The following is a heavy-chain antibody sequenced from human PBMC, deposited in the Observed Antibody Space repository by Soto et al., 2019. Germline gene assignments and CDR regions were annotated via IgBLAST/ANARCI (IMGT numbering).Heavy chain of an antibody. CDR1: GGSISSGGYY. CDR3: ARGLLLEWLSGGMDV. D-gene: IGHD3-3*01. CDR2: IYYSGST. V-gene: IGHV4-31*03. J-gene: IGHJ6*02. Sequence: QVQLQESGPGLVKPSQTLSLTCTVSGGSISSGGYYWSWIRQHPGKGLEWIGYIYYSGSTYYNPSLKSRVTISVVTSKNQFSLKLSSVTAADTAVYYCARGLLLEWLSGGMDVWGQGTTVTVSS.